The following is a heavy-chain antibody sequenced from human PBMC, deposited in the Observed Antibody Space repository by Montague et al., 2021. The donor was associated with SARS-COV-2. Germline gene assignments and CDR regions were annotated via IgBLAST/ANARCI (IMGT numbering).Heavy chain of an antibody. D-gene: IGHD3-9*01. V-gene: IGHV3-30-3*01. CDR2: ISYDGSNK. CDR1: GFTFSSYA. J-gene: IGHJ6*02. CDR3: ARDPFYYDILTGYIYPAYYYYYGMDV. Sequence: SLRLSCAASGFTFSSYAMHWVRQAPGKGLEWVAVISYDGSNKYCADSVKGRFTISRDNSKNTLYLQMNSLRAEDTAVYYCARDPFYYDILTGYIYPAYYYYYGMDVWGQGTTVTVSS.